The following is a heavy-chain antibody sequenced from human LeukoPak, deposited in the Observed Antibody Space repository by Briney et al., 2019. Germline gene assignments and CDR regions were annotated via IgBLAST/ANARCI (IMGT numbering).Heavy chain of an antibody. J-gene: IGHJ4*02. D-gene: IGHD3-10*01. Sequence: GESLKISCKGSGYSFTRYWIGWVRQMPGKGLEWMGIIYPGDSNTRYSPSFQGQVTISADKSISTAYLQWSSLKASDTAMYYCARLRGLYYYGSGSYPGYWGQGTLVTVSS. V-gene: IGHV5-51*01. CDR2: IYPGDSNT. CDR3: ARLRGLYYYGSGSYPGY. CDR1: GYSFTRYW.